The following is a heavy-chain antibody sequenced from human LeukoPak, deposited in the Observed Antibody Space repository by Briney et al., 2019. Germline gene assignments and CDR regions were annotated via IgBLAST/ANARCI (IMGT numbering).Heavy chain of an antibody. CDR2: IKSKTDGGTT. Sequence: GSLRLSRAASGFTFSNAWMSWVRQAPGKGLEWVGRIKSKTDGGTTDYAAPVKGRFTISRDDSKSTLYLQMNSLKTEDTAVYYCTTDSSLLWFGELRYYYYYGMDVWGKGTTVTVSS. CDR3: TTDSSLLWFGELRYYYYYGMDV. CDR1: GFTFSNAW. D-gene: IGHD3-10*01. V-gene: IGHV3-15*01. J-gene: IGHJ6*04.